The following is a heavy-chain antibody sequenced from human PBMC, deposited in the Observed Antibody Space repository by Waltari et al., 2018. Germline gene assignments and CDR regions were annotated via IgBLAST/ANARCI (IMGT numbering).Heavy chain of an antibody. V-gene: IGHV3-30*04. CDR1: EFPFSSYA. D-gene: IGHD3-22*01. J-gene: IGHJ6*02. CDR2: ISYNERNR. Sequence: QVQLVESGGGVVQPGRSPRLSCAASEFPFSSYAMHWVRQAQGKGLEWVAFISYNERNRYYVDSVKGRFTISRDNSNKMLYLQMNSLRVEDTAVYYCARDYCDRTNCHGMDVWGQGTTVTVSS. CDR3: ARDYCDRTNCHGMDV.